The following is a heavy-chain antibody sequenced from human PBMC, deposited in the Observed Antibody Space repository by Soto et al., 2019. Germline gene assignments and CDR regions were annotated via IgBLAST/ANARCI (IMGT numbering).Heavy chain of an antibody. J-gene: IGHJ4*02. Sequence: PGGSLRLSXAASGFTFSTHWMHWVCQAPGKGLVWVSRINSDGTSTYYADSVRGRFTISRDNAKNTLYLEMNSLRAEDTAVYYCVDGLSGWPYWGQGALVTVSS. CDR1: GFTFSTHW. CDR2: INSDGTST. V-gene: IGHV3-74*01. D-gene: IGHD6-19*01. CDR3: VDGLSGWPY.